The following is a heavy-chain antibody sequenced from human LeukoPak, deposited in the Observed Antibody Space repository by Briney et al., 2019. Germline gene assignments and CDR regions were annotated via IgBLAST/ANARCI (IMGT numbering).Heavy chain of an antibody. V-gene: IGHV1-18*01. CDR3: ARIGRDCSSTSCPPPYYYGMDV. J-gene: IGHJ6*02. CDR2: ISVYNGNT. D-gene: IGHD2-2*01. Sequence: ASVKVSCKASGYTFTSYGISWVRQAPGQGLEWMGWISVYNGNTNYAQKLQGRVTMTTDTSTSTAYMELRSLRSDDTAVYYCARIGRDCSSTSCPPPYYYGMDVWGQGTTVTVSS. CDR1: GYTFTSYG.